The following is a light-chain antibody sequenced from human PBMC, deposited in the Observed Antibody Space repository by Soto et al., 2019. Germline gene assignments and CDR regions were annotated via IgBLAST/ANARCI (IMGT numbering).Light chain of an antibody. CDR1: TSNIGSKT. CDR2: NNN. Sequence: QSVLTQPPSASGTPGQRVTISCSGSTSNIGSKTVSWYQQLPGSAPRVLIYNNNDRPSGVPDRFSGSKSGTSASLAISGLQSEDEADYYCATWDDSLPAVCVGGTQLTVL. CDR3: ATWDDSLPAV. V-gene: IGLV1-44*01. J-gene: IGLJ7*01.